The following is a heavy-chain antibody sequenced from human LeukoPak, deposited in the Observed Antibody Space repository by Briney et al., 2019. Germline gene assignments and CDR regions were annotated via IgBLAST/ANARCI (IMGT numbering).Heavy chain of an antibody. J-gene: IGHJ4*02. D-gene: IGHD6-13*01. V-gene: IGHV4-39*01. Sequence: PSETLSLTCTVSGGSISSSSYYWGWIRQPPGKGLEWIGSIYYSGSTYYNPSLKSRVTISVDTSKNQFSLKLSSVTAADTAVYYCARHQQLTYFDYWGQGTLVTVSS. CDR1: GGSISSSSYY. CDR2: IYYSGST. CDR3: ARHQQLTYFDY.